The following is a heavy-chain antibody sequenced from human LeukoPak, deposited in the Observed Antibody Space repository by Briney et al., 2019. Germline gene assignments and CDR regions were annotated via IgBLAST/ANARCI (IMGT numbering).Heavy chain of an antibody. J-gene: IGHJ5*02. CDR3: ARESSVVVVPAAIHNWFDP. Sequence: PGGTLRLSCAASGFTFSSFGMTWVRQAPGKGLEWVSAISDNGGSIFYADSVKGRFTISRDNAKNTLYLQMNSLRAEDTAVYYCARESSVVVVPAAIHNWFDPWGQGTLVTVSS. V-gene: IGHV3-23*01. CDR2: ISDNGGSI. D-gene: IGHD2-2*01. CDR1: GFTFSSFG.